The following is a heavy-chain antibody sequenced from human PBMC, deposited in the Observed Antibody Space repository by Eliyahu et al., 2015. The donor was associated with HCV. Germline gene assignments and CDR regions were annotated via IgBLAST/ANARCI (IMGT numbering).Heavy chain of an antibody. D-gene: IGHD6-19*01. CDR3: ASGGGGIAVAGTGGWFDP. CDR1: GGSITTYY. V-gene: IGHV4-59*01. CDR2: THYSGSP. J-gene: IGHJ5*02. Sequence: QVQLQESGPGLVKPSETLSLTCTVPGGSITTYYWSWIRXPPGKGLEWIGYTHYSGSPNYXPSLKSRVTISVDTSKNQFSLXLTSVTAADTAVYYCASGGGGIAVAGTGGWFDPWGQGTLVTVSS.